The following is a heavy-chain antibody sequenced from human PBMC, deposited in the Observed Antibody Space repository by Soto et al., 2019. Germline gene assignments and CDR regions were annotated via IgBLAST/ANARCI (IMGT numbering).Heavy chain of an antibody. J-gene: IGHJ5*02. Sequence: PSETLSLTCTVSGGSISSYYWSWIRQPPGKGLEWIGYIYYSGSTNYNPSLKSRVTISVDTSKNQFSLKLSSVTAADTAVYYCARDSRIAVAGATNWFDPWGQGTLVTSPQ. CDR1: GGSISSYY. D-gene: IGHD6-19*01. CDR2: IYYSGST. V-gene: IGHV4-59*01. CDR3: ARDSRIAVAGATNWFDP.